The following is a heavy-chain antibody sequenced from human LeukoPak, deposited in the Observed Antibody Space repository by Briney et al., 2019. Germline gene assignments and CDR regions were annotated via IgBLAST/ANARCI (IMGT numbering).Heavy chain of an antibody. J-gene: IGHJ3*02. CDR1: GGSFSGYY. D-gene: IGHD2-2*01. V-gene: IGHV4-34*01. CDR2: INHSGST. CDR3: ARGRGSTSYLPRAFDI. Sequence: PSETLSLTCAVYGGSFSGYYWSWIRQPPGKGLEWIGEINHSGSTNYNPSLKSRVTISVDTSKNQFSLKLSSVNAADTAVYYCARGRGSTSYLPRAFDIWGQGTMVTVSS.